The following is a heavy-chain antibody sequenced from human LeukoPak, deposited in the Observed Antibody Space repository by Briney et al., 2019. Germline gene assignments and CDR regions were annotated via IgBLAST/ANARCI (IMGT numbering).Heavy chain of an antibody. D-gene: IGHD5-12*01. CDR3: ARGAVGRYSGYDLDY. CDR1: GYTFSIYG. CDR2: MNPNSGNT. Sequence: ASVRVSCKASGYTFSIYGFNWVRQATGQGLEWMGWMNPNSGNTGYAQKFQGRVTITRNTSISTAYMELSSLRSEDTAVYYCARGAVGRYSGYDLDYWGQGTLVTVSS. J-gene: IGHJ4*02. V-gene: IGHV1-8*03.